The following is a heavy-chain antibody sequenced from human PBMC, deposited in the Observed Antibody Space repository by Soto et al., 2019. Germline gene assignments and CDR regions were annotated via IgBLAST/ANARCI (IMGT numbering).Heavy chain of an antibody. D-gene: IGHD2-2*01. J-gene: IGHJ4*02. V-gene: IGHV4-34*12. CDR2: IIHTGST. CDR3: ARVGQPPSDY. Sequence: SETLSLTCAVSGGSFSGYCWSWIRQPPGKGLEWIGEIIHTGSTNYNPSLKSRVTMSIDTPKKQISLKLSSVTAADTAVYYCARVGQPPSDYWGQGTLVTVSS. CDR1: GGSFSGYC.